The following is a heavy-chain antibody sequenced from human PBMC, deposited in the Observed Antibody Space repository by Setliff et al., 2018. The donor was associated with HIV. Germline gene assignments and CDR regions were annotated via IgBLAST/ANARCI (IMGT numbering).Heavy chain of an antibody. CDR1: GFTFSDSV. V-gene: IGHV3-30*07. Sequence: GGSLRLSCTASGFTFSDSVMHWVRQPPGKGLEWVAAISVDGSGKFYADSVKGRFTISRDNFKNTLYIQMNSLRAEDTAVYYCAKDGGGDYYYYYMDVWGKGTTVTVSS. CDR3: AKDGGGDYYYYYMDV. J-gene: IGHJ6*03. CDR2: ISVDGSGK. D-gene: IGHD2-15*01.